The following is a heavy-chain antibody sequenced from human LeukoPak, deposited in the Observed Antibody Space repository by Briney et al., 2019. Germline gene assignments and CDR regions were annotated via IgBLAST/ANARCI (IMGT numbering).Heavy chain of an antibody. J-gene: IGHJ4*02. CDR3: ARDFCSFNSCYGFIFDS. V-gene: IGHV1-2*02. D-gene: IGHD2-15*01. CDR1: GYSFNNYY. Sequence: ASVKVSCRASGYSFNNYYVNWVRQAPGQGLEWMGWINPNNGGTNYAQKFQGRITMTRDTSIRTAYMELSSLTSDDTAVYYCARDFCSFNSCYGFIFDSWGQGSLVTVSS. CDR2: INPNNGGT.